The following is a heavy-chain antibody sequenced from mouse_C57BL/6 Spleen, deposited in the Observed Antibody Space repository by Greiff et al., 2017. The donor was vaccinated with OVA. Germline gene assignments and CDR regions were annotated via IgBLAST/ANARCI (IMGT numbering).Heavy chain of an antibody. CDR2: INPYNGGT. Sequence: EVQRVESGPVLVKPGASVKMSCKASGYTFTDYYMNWVKQSHGKSLEWIGVINPYNGGTSYNQKFKGKATLTVDKSSSTAYMELNSLTSEDSAVYYCARDYDGYWYFDVWGTGTTVTVSS. CDR1: GYTFTDYY. J-gene: IGHJ1*03. CDR3: ARDYDGYWYFDV. V-gene: IGHV1-19*01. D-gene: IGHD1-1*01.